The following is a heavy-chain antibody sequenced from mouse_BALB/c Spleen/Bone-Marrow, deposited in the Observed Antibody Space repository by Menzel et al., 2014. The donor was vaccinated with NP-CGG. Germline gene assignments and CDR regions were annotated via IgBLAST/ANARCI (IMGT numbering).Heavy chain of an antibody. J-gene: IGHJ4*01. CDR2: INPDSSPI. CDR3: ARPDDGNYAMDY. Sequence: EVMLVESGGGLVQPGGSLKLSCAASGFDFSRYWMCWVRQAPGKGLEWIGEINPDSSPINCTPSLKDKFILSRDNAKNTLYLQMSKVKSEDTDVYYCARPDDGNYAMDYWGQGTSVTVSS. V-gene: IGHV4-1*02. CDR1: GFDFSRYW. D-gene: IGHD2-1*01.